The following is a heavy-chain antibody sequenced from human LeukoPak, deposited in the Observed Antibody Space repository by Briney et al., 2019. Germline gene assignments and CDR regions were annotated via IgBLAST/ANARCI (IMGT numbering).Heavy chain of an antibody. V-gene: IGHV1-24*01. Sequence: ASVKVSCKVSGYSLSELSIQWVRQPPGERLEWMGGFDAEDGKTIYAQKFQGRATMTEDTSIDTAYMELSSLRSEDTAMYYCAAAPQTYYYDSGDYYSDYWGQGTLVTVSS. CDR3: AAAPQTYYYDSGDYYSDY. J-gene: IGHJ4*02. CDR2: FDAEDGKT. CDR1: GYSLSELS. D-gene: IGHD3-22*01.